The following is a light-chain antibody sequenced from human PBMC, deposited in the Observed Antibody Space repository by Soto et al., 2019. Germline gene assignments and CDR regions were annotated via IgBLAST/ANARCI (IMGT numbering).Light chain of an antibody. J-gene: IGKJ1*01. CDR1: QSISSY. CDR2: AAS. CDR3: LQDHDDSWT. Sequence: IQMTQSPSSLSASVRDRVTITCGASQSISSYLNWYKQKPGKAPTIMIYAASNLQSGVPSRFRGSRSGTEFTLTVSSLKPEDFETYYCLQDHDDSWTFGQGTKVDIK. V-gene: IGKV1-6*01.